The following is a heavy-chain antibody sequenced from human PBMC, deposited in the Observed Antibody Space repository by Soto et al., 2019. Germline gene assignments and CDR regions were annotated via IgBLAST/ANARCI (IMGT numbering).Heavy chain of an antibody. CDR2: ISTSGST. J-gene: IGHJ4*02. D-gene: IGHD1-26*01. CDR3: ATIGIVGATSVDY. CDR1: GGSVTSRSYY. Sequence: SETLSLTGTVSGGSVTSRSYYWSWIRQPPGKGLEWIGYISTSGSTNDNPSLKSRVTISLDTSKNQFSLKLSSVTAADTAVYYCATIGIVGATSVDYWGQGALVTVSS. V-gene: IGHV4-61*01.